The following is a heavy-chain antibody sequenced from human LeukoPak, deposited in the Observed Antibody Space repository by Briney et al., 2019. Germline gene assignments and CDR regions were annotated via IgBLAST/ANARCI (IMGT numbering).Heavy chain of an antibody. D-gene: IGHD3-16*01. V-gene: IGHV1-3*01. Sequence: ASVRVSCKASGYTFMDHALQWVRQAPGQRLEWMGWINAGNGNTKYSQKFQGRVTMTRDTSTSTVYMELNSLRSEDTAVYYCARGVEGLGLGFDYWGQGTLVTVSS. CDR3: ARGVEGLGLGFDY. CDR2: INAGNGNT. J-gene: IGHJ4*02. CDR1: GYTFMDHA.